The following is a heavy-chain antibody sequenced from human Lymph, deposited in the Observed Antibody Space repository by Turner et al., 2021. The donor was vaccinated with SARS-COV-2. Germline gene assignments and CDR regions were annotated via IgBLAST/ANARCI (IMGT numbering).Heavy chain of an antibody. V-gene: IGHV3-7*01. D-gene: IGHD1-26*01. J-gene: IGHJ2*01. CDR1: GFTFSTYW. CDR2: IKQDGSEK. CDR3: ARLSMGDWHFDL. Sequence: EVQLVASGGGLVQPGGSLILSCAASGFTFSTYWMSWVRQAPGKGLEWVANIKQDGSEKYYVDSVKGRFTISRDNAKNSLYLQMNSRRAEDTAVYYCARLSMGDWHFDLWGRGTLVTVSS.